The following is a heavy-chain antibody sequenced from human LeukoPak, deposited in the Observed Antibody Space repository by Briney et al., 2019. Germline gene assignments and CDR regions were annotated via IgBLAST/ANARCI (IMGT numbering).Heavy chain of an antibody. CDR3: ARARGRGYYYYMDV. CDR2: IYYSGST. J-gene: IGHJ6*03. Sequence: PSQTLSLTCTVSGGSISSGGYYWSWIRQHPGKGLEWIGYIYYSGSTYYNPSLKSRVTISVDTSKNQFSLKLSSVTAADTAVYYCARARGRGYYYYMDVWGKGTTVTVS. D-gene: IGHD3-10*01. V-gene: IGHV4-31*03. CDR1: GGSISSGGYY.